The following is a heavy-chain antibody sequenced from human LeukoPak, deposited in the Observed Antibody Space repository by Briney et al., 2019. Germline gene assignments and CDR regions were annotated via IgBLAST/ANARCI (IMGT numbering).Heavy chain of an antibody. J-gene: IGHJ6*02. V-gene: IGHV1-18*01. CDR2: ISAYNGNT. CDR1: GYTFTSYG. Sequence: ASVKVSCKASGYTFTSYGISWVRQAPGQGLEWMGWISAYNGNTNYAQKLQGRVTMTTDTSTSTAYMELRSLRSDDTAVYYCARVEGITIFGVVIRDYYYYGMDVWGQGTTVTVSS. CDR3: ARVEGITIFGVVIRDYYYYGMDV. D-gene: IGHD3-3*01.